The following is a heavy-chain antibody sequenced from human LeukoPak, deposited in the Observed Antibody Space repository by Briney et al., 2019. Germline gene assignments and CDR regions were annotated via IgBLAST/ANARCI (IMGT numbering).Heavy chain of an antibody. V-gene: IGHV1-46*01. Sequence: ASVKVSCKASGYTFTSYYMHWVRQAPGQGLEWMGIINPSGGSTSYAQKFQGRVTMTWDTSTSTVYMELSSLRSEDTAVYYCARDAYYYDSSGYYGFGVDYWGQGTLVTVSS. J-gene: IGHJ4*02. D-gene: IGHD3-22*01. CDR3: ARDAYYYDSSGYYGFGVDY. CDR1: GYTFTSYY. CDR2: INPSGGST.